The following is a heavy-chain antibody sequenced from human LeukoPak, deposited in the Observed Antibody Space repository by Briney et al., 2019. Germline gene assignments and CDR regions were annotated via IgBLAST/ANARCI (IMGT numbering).Heavy chain of an antibody. Sequence: SETLSLTCAVSGGSFSGYYWTWIRQPPGKGLEWIGEINHSGSANYNPSLKSRVTISLDTSKSQFSLKLSSVTAADTAVYYCARRSGYDEYNWFDPWGQGTLVTVSS. J-gene: IGHJ5*02. CDR3: ARRSGYDEYNWFDP. V-gene: IGHV4-34*01. CDR2: INHSGSA. D-gene: IGHD5-12*01. CDR1: GGSFSGYY.